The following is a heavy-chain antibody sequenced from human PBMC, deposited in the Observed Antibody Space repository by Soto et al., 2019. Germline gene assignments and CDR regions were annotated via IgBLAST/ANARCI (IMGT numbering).Heavy chain of an antibody. J-gene: IGHJ3*02. CDR1: GGSISSSSYY. Sequence: QLQESGPGLVKPSETLSLTCTVSGGSISSSSYYWGWIRQPPGKGLEWIGSIYYSGSTYYNPSLKSRVTISVDTSKNQFSLKLSSVTAADTAVYYCQGDSSGYYGAFDIWGQGTMVTVSS. CDR3: QGDSSGYYGAFDI. V-gene: IGHV4-39*01. D-gene: IGHD3-22*01. CDR2: IYYSGST.